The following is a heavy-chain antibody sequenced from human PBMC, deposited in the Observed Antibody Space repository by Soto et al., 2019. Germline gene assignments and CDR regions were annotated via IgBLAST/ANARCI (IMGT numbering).Heavy chain of an antibody. J-gene: IGHJ2*01. D-gene: IGHD5-12*01. CDR2: IITIDGTA. V-gene: IGHV1-69*16. CDR1: GGTFSKYT. CDR3: ASDRDGYNYWYFDL. Sequence: QVQLVQSGAEVKKPGSSVKVSCKVSGGTFSKYTINWVRQAPGQGLEWMAGIITIDGTANYEQKFQGRISVTMDEATTTAYIVLRGRRSDDTAIYYCASDRDGYNYWYFDLWGRGSLITVSS.